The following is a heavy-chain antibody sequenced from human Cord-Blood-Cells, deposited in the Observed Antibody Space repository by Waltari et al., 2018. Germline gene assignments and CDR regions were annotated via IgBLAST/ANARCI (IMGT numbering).Heavy chain of an antibody. CDR2: INHSGRT. Sequence: QVQLQQWGAGLLKPSETLSLTCAVYGGSFSGYYWSWIRQPPGKGLKWIGQINHSGRTNYNPSLKSRVTISVDTSKNRFSLKLRSVTAADTAVYYCAQEGRYYDILTGYYYWGQGTLVTVSS. V-gene: IGHV4-34*01. CDR1: GGSFSGYY. J-gene: IGHJ4*02. CDR3: AQEGRYYDILTGYYY. D-gene: IGHD3-9*01.